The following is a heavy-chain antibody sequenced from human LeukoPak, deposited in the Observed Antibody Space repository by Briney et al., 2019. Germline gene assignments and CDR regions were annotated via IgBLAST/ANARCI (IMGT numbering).Heavy chain of an antibody. J-gene: IGHJ4*02. CDR2: INHSGST. CDR3: ARAVPPPADY. Sequence: PSETLSLTCAVYGGSFSGYYWSWLRQPPGNGLEWIGEINHSGSTNYNPSLKSRVTISVDTSKNQFSLKLSSVTAADTAVYYCARAVPPPADYWGQGTLVTVSS. D-gene: IGHD4-17*01. CDR1: GGSFSGYY. V-gene: IGHV4-34*01.